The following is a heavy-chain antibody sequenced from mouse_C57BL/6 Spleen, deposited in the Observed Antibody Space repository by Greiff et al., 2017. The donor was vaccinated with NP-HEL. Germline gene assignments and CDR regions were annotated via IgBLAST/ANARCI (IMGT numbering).Heavy chain of an antibody. J-gene: IGHJ1*03. CDR3: ARGNWDEDWYFDV. CDR1: GYAFTNYL. CDR2: INPGSGGT. D-gene: IGHD4-1*02. V-gene: IGHV1-54*01. Sequence: VQLQQSGAELVRPGTSVKVSCKASGYAFTNYLIEWVKQRPGQGLEWIGVINPGSGGTNYNEKFKGKATLTADKSSSTAYMQLSSLTSEDSAVYFCARGNWDEDWYFDVWGTGTTVTVSS.